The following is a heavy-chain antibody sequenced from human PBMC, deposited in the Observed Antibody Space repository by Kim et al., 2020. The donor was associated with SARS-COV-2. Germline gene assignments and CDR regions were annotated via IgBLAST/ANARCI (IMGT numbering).Heavy chain of an antibody. J-gene: IGHJ5*02. CDR2: INHSGST. Sequence: SETLSLTCAVYGGSFSGYYWSWIRQPPGKGLEWIGEINHSGSTNYNPSLKSRVTISVDTSKNQFSLKLSSVTAADTAVYYCARGIYDSSGNWFDPWGQGTLVTVSS. V-gene: IGHV4-34*01. D-gene: IGHD3-22*01. CDR3: ARGIYDSSGNWFDP. CDR1: GGSFSGYY.